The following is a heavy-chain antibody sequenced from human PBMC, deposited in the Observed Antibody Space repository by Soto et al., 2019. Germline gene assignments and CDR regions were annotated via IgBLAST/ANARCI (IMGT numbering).Heavy chain of an antibody. Sequence: QVQLVESGGGVVQPGRSLRLSCAASGFTFSSYGMHWVRQAPGKGLEWVAVISYDGSNKYYADSVKGRFTISRDNYKNPLYLQMNSLRAEDTAVYYCAKADSGYGHYWGQGTLVTVSS. J-gene: IGHJ4*02. CDR3: AKADSGYGHY. D-gene: IGHD5-12*01. CDR1: GFTFSSYG. CDR2: ISYDGSNK. V-gene: IGHV3-30*18.